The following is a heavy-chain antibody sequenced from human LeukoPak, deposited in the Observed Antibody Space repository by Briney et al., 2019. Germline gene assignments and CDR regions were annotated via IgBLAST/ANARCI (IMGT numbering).Heavy chain of an antibody. J-gene: IGHJ4*02. V-gene: IGHV5-10-1*01. CDR2: IDPSDSST. CDR1: VYSFTSYW. CDR3: ARHEEMEPDFDY. D-gene: IGHD5-24*01. Sequence: EESLKISCKGSVYSFTSYWISWVRQMPGKGLEWMGRIDPSDSSTNYSPSFQGHVTISADKSISTAYLQWSSLKASDTAMYFCARHEEMEPDFDYWGQGTLVTVPS.